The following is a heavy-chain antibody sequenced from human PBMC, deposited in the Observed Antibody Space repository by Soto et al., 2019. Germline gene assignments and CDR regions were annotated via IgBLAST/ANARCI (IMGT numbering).Heavy chain of an antibody. D-gene: IGHD3-16*01. J-gene: IGHJ4*02. V-gene: IGHV3-53*02. CDR3: ARDAGMDFYNYGPQFDY. CDR2: TYSGGST. Sequence: EVQLVETGGGLIQPGGSLRLSCAASGFTRTYNYMNWVRQAPGKGLEWVSLTYSGGSTYYADSVNGRFTISRDNSKNTLYLQMNSRRVEDTGVYYCARDAGMDFYNYGPQFDYWGQGTLVTVSS. CDR1: GFTRTYNY.